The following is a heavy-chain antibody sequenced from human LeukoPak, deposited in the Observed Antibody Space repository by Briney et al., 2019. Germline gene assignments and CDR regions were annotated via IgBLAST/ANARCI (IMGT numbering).Heavy chain of an antibody. CDR2: IHSDENT. Sequence: GGSLRLSCAASGFTLSDIYMRWVRQAPGKGGEWVSVIHSDENTYYSDSVEGRFTISRDNSKNTLYLQMNSLRVEDTAVYYCARERYCSSGSCPNSNRYFDSWGQGTLVTVSS. CDR3: ARERYCSSGSCPNSNRYFDS. CDR1: GFTLSDIY. D-gene: IGHD2-15*01. J-gene: IGHJ4*02. V-gene: IGHV3-66*02.